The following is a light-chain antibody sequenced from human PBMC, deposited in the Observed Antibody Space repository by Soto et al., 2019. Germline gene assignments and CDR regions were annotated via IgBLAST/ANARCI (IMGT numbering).Light chain of an antibody. CDR2: EVS. V-gene: IGLV2-14*01. Sequence: QSALTQPASVSGSPGQSITISCTGTSSDVGTYEYVSWYQQHPGKVPKLMIYEVSYRPSGVSNRFSGSKSGNTASLSISGLQAEDEADYYCSSYAGSSNVFGTGTKLTVL. CDR3: SSYAGSSNV. J-gene: IGLJ1*01. CDR1: SSDVGTYEY.